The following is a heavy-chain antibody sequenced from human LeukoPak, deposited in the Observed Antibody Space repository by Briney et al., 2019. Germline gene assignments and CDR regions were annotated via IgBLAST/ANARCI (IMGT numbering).Heavy chain of an antibody. CDR3: AKAMVRGVMRFDY. CDR2: IRYDGSNK. D-gene: IGHD3-10*01. Sequence: GGSLRLSCAASGFTFSSYGMHWVRQAPGRGLEWVAFIRYDGSNKYYADSVKGRFTISRDNSKDTLYLQMNSLRAEDTAVYYCAKAMVRGVMRFDYWGQGTLVTVSS. V-gene: IGHV3-30*02. CDR1: GFTFSSYG. J-gene: IGHJ4*02.